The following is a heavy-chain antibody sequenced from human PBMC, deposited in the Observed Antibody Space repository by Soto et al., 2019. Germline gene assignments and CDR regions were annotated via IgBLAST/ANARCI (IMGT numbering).Heavy chain of an antibody. CDR1: GGSISSYY. Sequence: SETLSLTCTVSGGSISSYYWCWIRQPPGKGLEWIGYIYYSGSTNYNPSLKSRVTISVDTSKNLFSLKLSSVTAADTAVYYCARHSGYYYGSGSYQSPFDYWGQGTLVTVS. CDR3: ARHSGYYYGSGSYQSPFDY. V-gene: IGHV4-59*08. J-gene: IGHJ4*02. D-gene: IGHD3-10*01. CDR2: IYYSGST.